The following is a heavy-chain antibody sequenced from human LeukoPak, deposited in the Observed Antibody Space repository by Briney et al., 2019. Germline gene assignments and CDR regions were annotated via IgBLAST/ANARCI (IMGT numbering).Heavy chain of an antibody. CDR1: GGSISSYY. V-gene: IGHV4-59*12. J-gene: IGHJ5*02. CDR2: IYYSGTT. D-gene: IGHD3-3*01. CDR3: ASYGVANPGFDP. Sequence: PSETLSLTCTVSGGSISSYYWGWIRQPPGKGPEWIGYIYYSGTTNYNPSLKSRVTISVDRSKNQFSLKLSSVTAADTAVYYCASYGVANPGFDPWGQGTLVTASS.